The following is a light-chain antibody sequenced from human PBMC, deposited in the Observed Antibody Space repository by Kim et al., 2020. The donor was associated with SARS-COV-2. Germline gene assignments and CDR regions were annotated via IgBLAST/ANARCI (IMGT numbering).Light chain of an antibody. J-gene: IGKJ4*01. V-gene: IGKV3-11*01. CDR3: QQRNNWPPAVT. CDR1: RSISGN. Sequence: PAGSRALSCSGSRSISGNYGWYHHKPGQAPRLLIYDASNRATGSPDRFSSSGSATDFTPTISSLEPEDFAIYYCQQRNNWPPAVTFGGGTKVDIK. CDR2: DAS.